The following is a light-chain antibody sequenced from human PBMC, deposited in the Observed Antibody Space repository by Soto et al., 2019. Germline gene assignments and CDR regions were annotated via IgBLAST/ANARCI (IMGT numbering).Light chain of an antibody. CDR2: EDN. V-gene: IGLV6-57*02. J-gene: IGLJ2*01. Sequence: NFMLTQPHSVSESPGKTVTISCTGSSGSIASNYVQWYQQRPGSAPTTVIYEDNQRPSGVPDRFSGSIDSSSNSASLTISGLKTVDEADYYCQSYDSSNHAVVFGGGTKLTVL. CDR1: SGSIASNY. CDR3: QSYDSSNHAVV.